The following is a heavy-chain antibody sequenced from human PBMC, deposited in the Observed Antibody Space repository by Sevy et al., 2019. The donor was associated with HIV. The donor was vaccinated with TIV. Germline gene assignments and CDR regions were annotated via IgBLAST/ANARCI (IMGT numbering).Heavy chain of an antibody. V-gene: IGHV1-69*13. Sequence: ASVKVSCKASGGTFSSYAISWVRQAPGQGLEWMGGIIPIFGTANYAQKFQGRVTITADESTSTAYMELSSLRSEDTAVYYCAREGDLYDSSGYVAYWGQGTLVTVSS. J-gene: IGHJ4*02. CDR3: AREGDLYDSSGYVAY. D-gene: IGHD3-22*01. CDR1: GGTFSSYA. CDR2: IIPIFGTA.